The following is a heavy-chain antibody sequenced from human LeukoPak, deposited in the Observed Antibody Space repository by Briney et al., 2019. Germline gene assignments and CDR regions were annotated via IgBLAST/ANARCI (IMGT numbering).Heavy chain of an antibody. J-gene: IGHJ4*02. D-gene: IGHD6-25*01. CDR2: VSAYNGNT. V-gene: IGHV1-18*01. CDR3: GRHDGGSGWPWLGIDY. CDR1: GYTFTSYG. Sequence: GASVKVSCKASGYTFTSYGISWVRQAPGQGPEWMGWVSAYNGNTNYAQKFQGRVTMTTDTPTSTVYMELRSLRSDDTAVYYCGRHDGGSGWPWLGIDYWGQGTLVTVSS.